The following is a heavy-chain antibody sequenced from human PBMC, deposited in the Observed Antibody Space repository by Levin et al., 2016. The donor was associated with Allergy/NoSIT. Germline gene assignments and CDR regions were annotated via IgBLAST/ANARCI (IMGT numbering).Heavy chain of an antibody. CDR2: ISAYNGNT. CDR3: ARLGAAGPRRGEYYGMDV. V-gene: IGHV1-18*04. D-gene: IGHD6-13*01. Sequence: ASVKVSCKASGYTFTSYGISWVRQAPGQGLEWMGWISAYNGNTNYAQKLQGRVTMTTDTSTSTAYMELRSLRSDDTAVYYCARLGAAGPRRGEYYGMDVWGQGTTVTVSS. CDR1: GYTFTSYG. J-gene: IGHJ6*02.